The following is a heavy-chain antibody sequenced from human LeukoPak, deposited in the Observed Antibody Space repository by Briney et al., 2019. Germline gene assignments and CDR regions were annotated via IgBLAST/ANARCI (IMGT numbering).Heavy chain of an antibody. CDR3: ARDGDYYDSSGYTFDY. J-gene: IGHJ4*02. CDR1: GYTFTGYY. V-gene: IGHV1-2*02. Sequence: ASVKVSCKASGYTFTGYYMHWVRQAPGQGLEWMGWINPNSGGTNYAQKFQGRVTMTRDTSISTAYMELSRLRSEDTAVYYCARDGDYYDSSGYTFDYWGQGTLVTVSS. CDR2: INPNSGGT. D-gene: IGHD3-22*01.